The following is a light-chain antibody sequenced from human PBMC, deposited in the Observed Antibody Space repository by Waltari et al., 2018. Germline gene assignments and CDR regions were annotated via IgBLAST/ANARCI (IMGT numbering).Light chain of an antibody. V-gene: IGKV3-11*01. Sequence: DIVLTQSPATLSLSPGERATLSCRASQSVGSYLAWYQQKPGQAPRLLFYDTSSRATGFPARFTASGSGTDFSLTISSLDPEDFAVYYCQQRGNWPLTFGGGTKVEIK. CDR1: QSVGSY. CDR2: DTS. CDR3: QQRGNWPLT. J-gene: IGKJ4*01.